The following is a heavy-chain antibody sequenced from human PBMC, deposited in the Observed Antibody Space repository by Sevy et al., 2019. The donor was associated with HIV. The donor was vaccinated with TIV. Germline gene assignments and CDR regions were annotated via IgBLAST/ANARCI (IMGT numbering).Heavy chain of an antibody. CDR1: GFTVSSNY. D-gene: IGHD1-26*01. V-gene: IGHV3-53*01. CDR3: ARDLVSGDAFDI. J-gene: IGHJ3*02. CDR2: IYSGGST. Sequence: GGSLRLSCAASGFTVSSNYMSWVRQAPGKGLEWVSVIYSGGSTYYTDSVKGRFTISRDNSKNTRYLQMNSLRAEDTAVYYCARDLVSGDAFDIWGQGTMVTVSS.